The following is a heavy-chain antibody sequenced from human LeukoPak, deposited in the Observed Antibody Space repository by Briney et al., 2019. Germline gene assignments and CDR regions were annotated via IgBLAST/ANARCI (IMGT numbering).Heavy chain of an antibody. D-gene: IGHD3-10*01. J-gene: IGHJ5*02. CDR2: IYYSGDT. Sequence: SETLSLTCTVSGGSISSSSYYWSWIRQPPGKGLERIGYIYYSGDTYYNASLKSRVSFSVDTSQKQFSLKLKSVTAADTAVYYCVRGPYGSSISNWFDPWGQGILVIVSS. CDR1: GGSISSSSYY. CDR3: VRGPYGSSISNWFDP. V-gene: IGHV4-61*01.